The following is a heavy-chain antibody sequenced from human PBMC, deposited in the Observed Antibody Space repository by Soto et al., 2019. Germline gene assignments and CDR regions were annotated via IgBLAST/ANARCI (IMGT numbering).Heavy chain of an antibody. CDR2: ISPDGSKK. D-gene: IGHD6-6*01. V-gene: IGHV3-30*18. CDR3: AKAPVAARPFSRHNYFGVDV. J-gene: IGHJ6*02. CDR1: GFSFASYG. Sequence: QVQLVESGGGVVQPGRSLRLSCEGSGFSFASYGIHWVRQAPGKGLEWVAVISPDGSKKYHADSVKGRFSVSRDNSKNTLLLEMNTLRPEDSGLHYCAKAPVAARPFSRHNYFGVDVWGQGTVVIVSS.